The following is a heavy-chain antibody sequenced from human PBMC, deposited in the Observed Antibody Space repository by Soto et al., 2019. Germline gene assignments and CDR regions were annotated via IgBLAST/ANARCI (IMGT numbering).Heavy chain of an antibody. CDR1: GFTFSSYA. CDR3: ANYEFWSGYYDNDAFDI. D-gene: IGHD3-3*01. J-gene: IGHJ3*02. Sequence: EVQLLESGGGLVQPGGSLRLSCAASGFTFSSYAMSWVRQAPGKGLEWVSAISGSGGSTYYADSVKGRFTISRDNSKNTLYLQMHSLRSEDTAVYYCANYEFWSGYYDNDAFDIWGQGTMVTVSS. V-gene: IGHV3-23*01. CDR2: ISGSGGST.